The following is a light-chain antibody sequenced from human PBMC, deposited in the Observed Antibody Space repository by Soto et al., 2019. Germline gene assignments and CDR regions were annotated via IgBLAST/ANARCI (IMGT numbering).Light chain of an antibody. CDR3: CSYAGSTTLYV. Sequence: ALTQPASVSGSPGQSITISCTGTSSDVGRYNLVSWYQHHPGKAPKLMISEDNKRPSGVSNRFSGSKSGNTASLTIPGLQAEDEAGYYCCSYAGSTTLYVFGTGTKLTVL. V-gene: IGLV2-23*01. CDR1: SSDVGRYNL. J-gene: IGLJ1*01. CDR2: EDN.